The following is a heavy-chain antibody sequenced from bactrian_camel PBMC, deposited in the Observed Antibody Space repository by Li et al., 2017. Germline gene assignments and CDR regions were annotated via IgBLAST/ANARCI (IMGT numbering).Heavy chain of an antibody. D-gene: IGHD7*01. CDR1: SYPYC. CDR3: AADNVNLQLARHYSY. V-gene: IGHV3S1*01. Sequence: HVQLVESGGGSVQAGGSLRLSCEASSYPYCMGWFRQAPGKEREGVAAIDTAGAPTYTYAVAGRFTISKDNVKNTLYLQMNDLKSEDTAMYYCAADNVNLQLARHYSYWGQGTQVTVS. J-gene: IGHJ4*01. CDR2: IDTAGAPT.